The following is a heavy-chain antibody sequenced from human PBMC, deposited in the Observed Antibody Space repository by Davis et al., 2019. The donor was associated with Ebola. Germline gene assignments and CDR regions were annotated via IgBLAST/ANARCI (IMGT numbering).Heavy chain of an antibody. V-gene: IGHV6-1*01. J-gene: IGHJ6*02. CDR1: GDRVSSGA. CDR2: TYYTSKWYN. D-gene: IGHD5-18*01. Sequence: HSQTHSLTCAISGDRVSSGAWNCIRQSPSRGLEWLGRTYYTSKWYNHYAESLKSRITINPDTSKNQFSLQLNSVTPEDTALYYCARGWLRGGMDVWGEGTTVTV. CDR3: ARGWLRGGMDV.